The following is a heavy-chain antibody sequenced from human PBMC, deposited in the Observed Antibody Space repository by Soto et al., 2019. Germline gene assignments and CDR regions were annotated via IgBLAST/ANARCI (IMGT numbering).Heavy chain of an antibody. J-gene: IGHJ6*03. CDR1: GYTFTSYD. CDR3: ATTRPYYDFWSGYPGSPNYYMDV. D-gene: IGHD3-3*01. Sequence: SVKVSCKASGYTFTSYDINWLRQATGQGLEWVGWMNPNSGNTGYAQKFQGRVTMTRNTSISTAYMELSSLRSEDTAVYYCATTRPYYDFWSGYPGSPNYYMDVWGKGTTVTVSS. CDR2: MNPNSGNT. V-gene: IGHV1-8*01.